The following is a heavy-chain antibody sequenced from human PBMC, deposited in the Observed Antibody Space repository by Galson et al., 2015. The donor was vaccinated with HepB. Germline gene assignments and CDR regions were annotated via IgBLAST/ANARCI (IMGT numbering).Heavy chain of an antibody. D-gene: IGHD3-10*01. V-gene: IGHV4-4*02. Sequence: SETLSLTCTVSGGSISSLNWWTWVRQPPGQGLDWIGEMFHTGASNYNPSLKSRVTISIDKSKNEFSLNLTSVTAAETAVYYCAKTEGSGSKYNVIGFAADIWGQGTMVTVSS. CDR1: GGSISSLNW. CDR3: AKTEGSGSKYNVIGFAADI. CDR2: MFHTGAS. J-gene: IGHJ3*02.